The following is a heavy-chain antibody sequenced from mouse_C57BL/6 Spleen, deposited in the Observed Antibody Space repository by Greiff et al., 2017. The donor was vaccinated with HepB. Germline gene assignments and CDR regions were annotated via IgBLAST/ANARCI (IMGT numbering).Heavy chain of an antibody. CDR3: ARQDYGSSYLYYFDY. J-gene: IGHJ2*01. CDR2: ISSGGSYT. CDR1: GFTFSSYG. D-gene: IGHD1-1*01. Sequence: EVQLQESGGDLVKPGGSLKLSCAASGFTFSSYGMSWVRQTPDKRLEWVATISSGGSYTYYPDSVKGRFTISRDNAKNTLYLQMSSLKSEDTAMYYCARQDYGSSYLYYFDYWGQGTTLTVSS. V-gene: IGHV5-6*01.